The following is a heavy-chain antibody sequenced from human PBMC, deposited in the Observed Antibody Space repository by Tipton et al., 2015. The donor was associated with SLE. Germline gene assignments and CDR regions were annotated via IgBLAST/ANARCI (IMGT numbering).Heavy chain of an antibody. Sequence: SLRLSCAASGFTFSRYWMHWVRQTPGKGLGWLSSINTDGSSTTYADSVKGRFTISRDNAENTLFLQMNSLRVEDTAVYYCLRWGSGSYSGFDYWGQGTLVTVSS. CDR1: GFTFSRYW. J-gene: IGHJ4*02. V-gene: IGHV3-74*01. CDR3: LRWGSGSYSGFDY. D-gene: IGHD1-26*01. CDR2: INTDGSST.